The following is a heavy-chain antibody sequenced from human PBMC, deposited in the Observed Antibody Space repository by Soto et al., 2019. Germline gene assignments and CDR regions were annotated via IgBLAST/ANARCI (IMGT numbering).Heavy chain of an antibody. D-gene: IGHD3-16*01. CDR1: GFTFDDYA. Sequence: CLRLSCAASGFTFDDYAMHWVRQPPGTGLEWVAGTSWNSERIGYADSVRGRFTISRDNAKNSLYLQMNSLRAEDTALYYCVRDMGADYYYYGMDVWGQGTSVTVS. J-gene: IGHJ6*02. CDR2: TSWNSERI. CDR3: VRDMGADYYYYGMDV. V-gene: IGHV3-9*01.